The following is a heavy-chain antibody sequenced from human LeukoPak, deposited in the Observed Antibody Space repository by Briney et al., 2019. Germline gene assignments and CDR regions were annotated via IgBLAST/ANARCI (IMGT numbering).Heavy chain of an antibody. CDR3: ARDVLIAADGVIRLDAFDI. CDR2: ISSSSSFI. CDR1: GFTFTTYA. V-gene: IGHV3-21*01. Sequence: GESLRLSCAASGFTFTTYAMNWVRQTPGKGLEWVSSISSSSSFIYYADSVKGRFTISRDNAKNSLYLQMNSLRAEDTAVYYCARDVLIAADGVIRLDAFDIWGQGTVVTVSS. D-gene: IGHD6-13*01. J-gene: IGHJ3*02.